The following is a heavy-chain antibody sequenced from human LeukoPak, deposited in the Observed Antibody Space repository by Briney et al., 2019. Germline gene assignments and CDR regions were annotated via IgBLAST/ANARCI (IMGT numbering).Heavy chain of an antibody. CDR3: ARLIGCVAHSGSCYFDY. D-gene: IGHD3-10*01. V-gene: IGHV1-2*06. CDR1: GYTFTGYY. CDR2: INPNSGGT. Sequence: ASVKVSCKASGYTFTGYYMYWVREAPGQGLEWMGRINPNSGGTNYAQKFQGRVTMTRDTSISTAYMELSRLRSDDTAVYYCARLIGCVAHSGSCYFDYWGQGTLVTVSS. J-gene: IGHJ4*02.